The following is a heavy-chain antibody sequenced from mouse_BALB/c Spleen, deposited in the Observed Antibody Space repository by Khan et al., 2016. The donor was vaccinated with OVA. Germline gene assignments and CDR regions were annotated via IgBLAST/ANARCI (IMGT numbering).Heavy chain of an antibody. D-gene: IGHD2-9*01. J-gene: IGHJ1*01. CDR3: ARTYYGYDRYFDV. Sequence: QIQLVQSGPELKKPGETVKISCKASGFTFTNYGMNWVKQAPGKGLRWMGWINTYTGEPTYADDFKGRFAFSLETSASTAYLQINNLTNEDMATYFCARTYYGYDRYFDVWGAGTTVTVSS. CDR2: INTYTGEP. CDR1: GFTFTNYG. V-gene: IGHV9-1*02.